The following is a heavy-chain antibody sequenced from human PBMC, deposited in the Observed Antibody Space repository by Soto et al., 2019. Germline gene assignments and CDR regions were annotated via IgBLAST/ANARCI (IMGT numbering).Heavy chain of an antibody. CDR3: AKDQGVFNWATSYFDY. Sequence: GGSLRLSCAASGFTFSNYAMHWVRQAPGKGLEWVALTSYDGNNEYYTDSVKGRFTISRDNSKNTLFLQMNSPRPEDTAVYYCAKDQGVFNWATSYFDYWGQGALVTVSS. D-gene: IGHD1-1*01. J-gene: IGHJ4*02. CDR2: TSYDGNNE. CDR1: GFTFSNYA. V-gene: IGHV3-30*18.